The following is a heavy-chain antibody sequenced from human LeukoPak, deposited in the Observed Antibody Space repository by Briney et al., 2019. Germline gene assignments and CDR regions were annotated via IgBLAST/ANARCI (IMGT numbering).Heavy chain of an antibody. D-gene: IGHD3-16*01. Sequence: SETLSLTCGVYGGSFSGYYLSWFREPPGKGLEWIGEINHSGSANYNPSLKSRVTISVDTSKNQFSLKLSSVTAADTAVYYCARLEGSYGVDYWGQGTLVTVSS. CDR3: ARLEGSYGVDY. V-gene: IGHV4-34*01. CDR2: INHSGSA. J-gene: IGHJ4*02. CDR1: GGSFSGYY.